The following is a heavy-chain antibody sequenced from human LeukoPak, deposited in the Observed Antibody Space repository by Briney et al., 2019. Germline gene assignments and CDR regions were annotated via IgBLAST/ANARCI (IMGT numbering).Heavy chain of an antibody. V-gene: IGHV4-59*01. Sequence: PSETLSLTCTVSGGSISSYYWSWIRQPPGKGLEWIGYIYYSGSTNYNPSLKSRVTISVDTSKNQFSLKLSSVTAADTAVYYCARERGYSYGSPYFDYWGQGTLVTVSS. CDR3: ARERGYSYGSPYFDY. J-gene: IGHJ4*02. CDR2: IYYSGST. D-gene: IGHD5-18*01. CDR1: GGSISSYY.